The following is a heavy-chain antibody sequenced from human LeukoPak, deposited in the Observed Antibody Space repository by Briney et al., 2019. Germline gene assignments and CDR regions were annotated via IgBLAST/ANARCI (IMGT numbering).Heavy chain of an antibody. Sequence: ASVKVSCKASGYTFTGYHMYWVRQAPGQGLEWMGRINPNSGGTNYAQKFQGRVTMTRDTSISTAYMELSRLRSDDTAVYYCARAGLGSGWYDFDYWGQGTLVTVSS. D-gene: IGHD6-19*01. J-gene: IGHJ4*02. V-gene: IGHV1-2*06. CDR3: ARAGLGSGWYDFDY. CDR2: INPNSGGT. CDR1: GYTFTGYH.